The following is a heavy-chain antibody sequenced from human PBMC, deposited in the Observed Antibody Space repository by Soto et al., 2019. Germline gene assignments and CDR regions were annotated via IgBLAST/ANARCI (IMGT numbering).Heavy chain of an antibody. D-gene: IGHD3-22*01. CDR1: GFTFSSYE. Sequence: GGSLRLSCAASGFTFSSYEMNWVRQAPGKGLEWVSYISSSGSTIYYADSVKGRFTISRDNAKNSLYLQMNSLRAEDTAVYYCAREGDSSGYYLAYWGQGTLVTVSS. CDR3: AREGDSSGYYLAY. V-gene: IGHV3-48*03. J-gene: IGHJ4*02. CDR2: ISSSGSTI.